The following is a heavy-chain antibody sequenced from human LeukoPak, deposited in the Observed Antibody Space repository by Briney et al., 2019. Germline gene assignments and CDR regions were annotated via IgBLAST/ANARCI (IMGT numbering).Heavy chain of an antibody. CDR2: IYYSGST. CDR3: ARDSSGWSYYFDY. Sequence: PSETLSLTCTVSGGSISSSSYYWGWIRQPPGKGLEWTGSIYYSGSTYYNPSLKSRVTISVDTSKNQFSLKLSSVTAADTAVYYCARDSSGWSYYFDYWGQGTLVTVSS. V-gene: IGHV4-39*07. D-gene: IGHD6-19*01. CDR1: GGSISSSSYY. J-gene: IGHJ4*02.